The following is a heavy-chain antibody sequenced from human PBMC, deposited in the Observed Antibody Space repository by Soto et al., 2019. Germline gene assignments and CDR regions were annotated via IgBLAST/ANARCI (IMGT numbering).Heavy chain of an antibody. CDR2: IYSGGST. CDR3: ARDGSSLTTVPDDAFDI. V-gene: IGHV3-66*01. CDR1: GFTVSSNY. J-gene: IGHJ3*02. D-gene: IGHD4-17*01. Sequence: GGSLRLFCAASGFTVSSNYMSWVRQAPGKGLEWVSVIYSGGSTYYADSVKGRFTISRDNSKNTLYLQMNSLRAEDTAVYYCARDGSSLTTVPDDAFDIWGQGTMVTVSS.